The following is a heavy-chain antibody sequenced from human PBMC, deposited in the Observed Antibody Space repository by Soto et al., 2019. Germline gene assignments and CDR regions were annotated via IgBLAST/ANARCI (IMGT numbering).Heavy chain of an antibody. J-gene: IGHJ4*02. V-gene: IGHV4-59*01. CDR3: ARYGGGSCYSFDY. CDR2: ISYSGGT. CDR1: GASINSYY. D-gene: IGHD2-15*01. Sequence: SETLSLTCTVSGASINSYYWSWIRQPPGRGLEWIGYISYSGGTNYNPSLRSRVTILEDTSKNQFSLKLSSVTAADTAVYFCARYGGGSCYSFDYWGQGMLVTVSS.